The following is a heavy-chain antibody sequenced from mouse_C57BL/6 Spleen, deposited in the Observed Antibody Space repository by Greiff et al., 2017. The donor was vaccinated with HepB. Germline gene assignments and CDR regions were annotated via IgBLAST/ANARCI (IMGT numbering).Heavy chain of an antibody. CDR3: ARHEDGYYYGSSPAWFAY. CDR2: FYPGSGSI. CDR1: GYTFTEYT. Sequence: VQLQQSGAELVKPGASVKLSCKASGYTFTEYTIHWVKQRSGQGLEWIGWFYPGSGSIKYNEKFKDKATLTADKSSSTVYMELSRLTSEDSAVYCCARHEDGYYYGSSPAWFAYWGQGTLVTVSA. V-gene: IGHV1-62-2*01. D-gene: IGHD1-1*01. J-gene: IGHJ3*01.